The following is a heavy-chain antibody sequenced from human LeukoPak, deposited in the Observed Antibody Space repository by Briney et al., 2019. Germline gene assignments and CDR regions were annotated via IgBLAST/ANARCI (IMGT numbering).Heavy chain of an antibody. CDR1: GFTFTSYD. CDR3: ARGTRYRNFDY. CDR2: IIPIFGTA. J-gene: IGHJ4*02. Sequence: ASVKASCKASGFTFTSYDINWVRQAPGQGLEWMGGIIPIFGTANYAQKFQGRVTITADESTSTAYMELSNLRSEDTAVYYCARGTRYRNFDYWGQGTLVTVSS. D-gene: IGHD2-2*02. V-gene: IGHV1-69*13.